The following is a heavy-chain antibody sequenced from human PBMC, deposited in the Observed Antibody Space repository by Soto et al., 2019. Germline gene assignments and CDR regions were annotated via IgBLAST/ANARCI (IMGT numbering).Heavy chain of an antibody. V-gene: IGHV4-34*01. Sequence: PSETLSLTCAVYGGSFSGYYWSWIRQPPGKGLEWIGEINHSGSTNYNPSLKSRVTISVDTSKNQFSLKLSSVTAADTAVYYCARAPYYYGSGSYFYWGQGTLVTVSS. CDR2: INHSGST. CDR1: GGSFSGYY. D-gene: IGHD3-10*01. J-gene: IGHJ4*02. CDR3: ARAPYYYGSGSYFY.